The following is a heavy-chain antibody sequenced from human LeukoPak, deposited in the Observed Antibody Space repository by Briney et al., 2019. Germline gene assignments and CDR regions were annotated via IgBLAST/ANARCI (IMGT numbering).Heavy chain of an antibody. V-gene: IGHV1-18*01. D-gene: IGHD6-13*01. CDR3: ARNLIGYSSSWYYFDY. CDR2: ISAYKGNT. Sequence: ASVKVSCKASGYTFTSYGISWVRQAPGQGLEWMGWISAYKGNTNYAQKLQGRVTMTTDTSTSTAYMELRSLRSDDTAVYYCARNLIGYSSSWYYFDYWGQGTLVTVSS. CDR1: GYTFTSYG. J-gene: IGHJ4*02.